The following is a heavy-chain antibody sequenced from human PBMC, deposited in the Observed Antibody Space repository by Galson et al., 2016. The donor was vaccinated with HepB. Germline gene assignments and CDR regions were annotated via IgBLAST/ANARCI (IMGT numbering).Heavy chain of an antibody. Sequence: SETLSLTCSVSGDSVNSASYYWSWIRQPPGKGLEWIGYIHYSGSTHYNPSLKSRVTIALDTSKNQLSLRLGSVAAADTAVYYCARGTGFTYGSNPFDDWGQGALVTVSS. CDR3: ARGTGFTYGSNPFDD. J-gene: IGHJ4*02. D-gene: IGHD5-18*01. CDR2: IHYSGST. CDR1: GDSVNSASYY. V-gene: IGHV4-61*01.